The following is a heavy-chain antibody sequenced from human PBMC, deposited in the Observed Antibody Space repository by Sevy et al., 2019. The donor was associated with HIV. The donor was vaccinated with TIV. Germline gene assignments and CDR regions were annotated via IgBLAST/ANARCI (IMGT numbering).Heavy chain of an antibody. Sequence: GSLRLSCAASAFTFSSYWMSWVRQAPGKGLEWVANIKQDGSEKYYVDSVKGRFTISRDNAKNSLYLQMNSLRAEDTAVYYCARDPTGYVSFDYWGQGTLVTVSS. J-gene: IGHJ4*02. CDR1: AFTFSSYW. D-gene: IGHD3-9*01. V-gene: IGHV3-7*01. CDR2: IKQDGSEK. CDR3: ARDPTGYVSFDY.